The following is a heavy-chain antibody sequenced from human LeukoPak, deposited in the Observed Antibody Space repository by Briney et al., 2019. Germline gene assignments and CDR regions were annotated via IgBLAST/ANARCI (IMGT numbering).Heavy chain of an antibody. CDR1: GFTFSSCA. Sequence: GGSLRLSCAASGFTFSSCAMTWVLQAPGKGLEWVASSTGDGTRTYYTDSVKGRFTISRDNSKNTLYLQMNSLGADETAIYYCASRPRADMGPLDYWGQGTLVTVST. J-gene: IGHJ4*02. D-gene: IGHD1-14*01. V-gene: IGHV3-23*01. CDR3: ASRPRADMGPLDY. CDR2: STGDGTRT.